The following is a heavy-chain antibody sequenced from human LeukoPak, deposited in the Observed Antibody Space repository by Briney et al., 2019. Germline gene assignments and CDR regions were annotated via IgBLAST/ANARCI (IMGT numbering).Heavy chain of an antibody. CDR1: GFTLSSYA. CDR2: ISYDGSNK. Sequence: GRSLRLSCAASGFTLSSYAMHWVRQAPGKGLEWVAVISYDGSNKYYADSVKGRFTISRDNSKNTLYLQMNSLRAEDTAVYYCARDLRRGDSSSLGYWGQGTLVTVSS. D-gene: IGHD6-13*01. CDR3: ARDLRRGDSSSLGY. J-gene: IGHJ4*02. V-gene: IGHV3-30-3*01.